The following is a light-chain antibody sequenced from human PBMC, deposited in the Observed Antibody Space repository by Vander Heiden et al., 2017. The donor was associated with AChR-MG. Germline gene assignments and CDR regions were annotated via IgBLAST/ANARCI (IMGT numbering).Light chain of an antibody. V-gene: IGLV7-46*01. CDR3: LLSCSGAGLV. CDR1: SAAVTNGHY. CDR2: DTS. Sequence: QAVATPEPSLTVPPGGTVTLTCGASSAAVTNGHYPYWFQQKPGQAPRTLIYDTSNKPSWTPARFSGSLLGGKAALTLSRAQPEDEAEYYCLLSCSGAGLVFGGGTKLTVL. J-gene: IGLJ3*02.